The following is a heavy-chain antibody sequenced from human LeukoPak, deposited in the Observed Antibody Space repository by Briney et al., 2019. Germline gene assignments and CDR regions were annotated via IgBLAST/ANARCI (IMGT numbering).Heavy chain of an antibody. CDR3: AKIAVAGTWLFDY. V-gene: IGHV3-30*18. CDR2: ISYDGSNK. Sequence: GGSLRLSCAASGFTFSSYAMSWVRQAPGKGLEWVAVISYDGSNKYYADSVKGRSTISRDNSKNTLYLQMNSLRAEDTAVYYCAKIAVAGTWLFDYWGQGTLVTVSS. D-gene: IGHD6-19*01. CDR1: GFTFSSYA. J-gene: IGHJ4*02.